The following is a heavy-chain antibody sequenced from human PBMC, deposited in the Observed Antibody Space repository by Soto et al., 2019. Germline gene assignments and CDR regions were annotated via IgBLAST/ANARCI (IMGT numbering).Heavy chain of an antibody. CDR3: ARGNYGSGSYYTGLYYNCFDP. Sequence: QVQLQESGPGLVKPSQTLSLTCTVSGGSISSGGYYWSWIRQHPGKGLQRIGNIYYSGRNYYNPSLKSRVTISGDTSKNQFSLKLSSVTAADTAVYYCARGNYGSGSYYTGLYYNCFDPWGQGTLVTVSS. J-gene: IGHJ5*02. D-gene: IGHD3-10*01. CDR1: GGSISSGGYY. V-gene: IGHV4-31*03. CDR2: IYYSGRN.